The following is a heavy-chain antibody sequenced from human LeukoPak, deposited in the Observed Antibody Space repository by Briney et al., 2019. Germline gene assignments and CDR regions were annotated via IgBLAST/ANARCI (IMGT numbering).Heavy chain of an antibody. Sequence: GGSLRLSCAASGFTFSSYAMSWVRQAPGKGLEWVSGISDSGGDTYNADSVKGRFTISRDNSNNRLYLQMNSLRAEDTAVYYCARTKQPYYDFWSGYYIGYYYYGMDVWGQGTTVTVS. J-gene: IGHJ6*02. V-gene: IGHV3-23*01. CDR1: GFTFSSYA. CDR3: ARTKQPYYDFWSGYYIGYYYYGMDV. D-gene: IGHD3-3*01. CDR2: ISDSGGDT.